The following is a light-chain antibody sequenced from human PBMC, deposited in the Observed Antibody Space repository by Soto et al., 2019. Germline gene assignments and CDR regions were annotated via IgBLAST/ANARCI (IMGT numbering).Light chain of an antibody. V-gene: IGLV2-8*01. CDR3: SSYAGSNNYMV. Sequence: QAVVTQPPSASGSPGQSVTISCTGTSSDVGGYNYVSWYQHHPGKAPKLMIYEVSKRPSGVPDRFSGSKSGNTASLTVSGLQAEDEAHFYCSSYAGSNNYMVFGGGTKLTVL. CDR1: SSDVGGYNY. J-gene: IGLJ2*01. CDR2: EVS.